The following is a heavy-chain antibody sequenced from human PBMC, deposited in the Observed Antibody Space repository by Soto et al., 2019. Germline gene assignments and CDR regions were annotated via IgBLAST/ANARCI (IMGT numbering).Heavy chain of an antibody. D-gene: IGHD5-18*01. Sequence: SSQSLALTCTVCGASIRSDYWSWIRQPAGKGLELLGYIFYSGSTFYNPSLKSRVTISIHTSKSQASLQLTSMTAADTAVYYCARGAADTAMVDSWGQGTLVTVS. V-gene: IGHV4-59*01. CDR3: ARGAADTAMVDS. CDR1: GASIRSDY. CDR2: IFYSGST. J-gene: IGHJ4*02.